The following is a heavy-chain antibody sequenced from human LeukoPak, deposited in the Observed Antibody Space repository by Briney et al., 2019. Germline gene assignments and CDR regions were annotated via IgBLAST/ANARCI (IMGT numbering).Heavy chain of an antibody. V-gene: IGHV3-30*18. CDR2: ISSDGNNK. J-gene: IGHJ4*02. CDR3: AKGNDIGGYYYPHFDY. CDR1: GFTFSSYG. D-gene: IGHD3-22*01. Sequence: GGSLRLSCAASGFTFSSYGMHWVRQAPGKGLEWVAVISSDGNNKNYVDSVKGRFTFSRDNSKNTLYLQMNSLRAEDTAVYYCAKGNDIGGYYYPHFDYWGQGTLVTVSS.